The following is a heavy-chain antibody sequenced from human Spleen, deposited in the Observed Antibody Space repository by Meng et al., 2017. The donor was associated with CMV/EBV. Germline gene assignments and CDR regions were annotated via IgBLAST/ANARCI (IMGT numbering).Heavy chain of an antibody. CDR2: ISSTSAYI. CDR1: GFTFSSYR. CDR3: ATGATLDY. Sequence: GESLKISCAASGFTFSSYRINWVRQAPGKGLEWVASISSTSAYIYYAESVEGRFIISRDNAKSSLYLTMDNLAAEDTAVYYCATGATLDYWGKGTLVTVSS. D-gene: IGHD3-10*01. J-gene: IGHJ4*02. V-gene: IGHV3-21*01.